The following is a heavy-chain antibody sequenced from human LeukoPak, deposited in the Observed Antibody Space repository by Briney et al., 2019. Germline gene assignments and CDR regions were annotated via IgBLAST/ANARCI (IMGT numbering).Heavy chain of an antibody. CDR3: ARASGSSGWYGLFDY. Sequence: PGGSLRLSCAASGFTFSSYWMHWDRQAPGRGLVWVSRINSDGSSTSYADSVKGRFTISRDNAKNTLYLQMNSLRAEDTAVYYCARASGSSGWYGLFDYWGQGTLVTVSS. CDR2: INSDGSST. J-gene: IGHJ4*02. D-gene: IGHD6-19*01. CDR1: GFTFSSYW. V-gene: IGHV3-74*01.